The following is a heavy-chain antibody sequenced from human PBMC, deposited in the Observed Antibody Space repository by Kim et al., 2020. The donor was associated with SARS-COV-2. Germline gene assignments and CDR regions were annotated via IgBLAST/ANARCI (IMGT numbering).Heavy chain of an antibody. J-gene: IGHJ4*02. CDR3: AKATNYASYFDY. D-gene: IGHD1-7*01. V-gene: IGHV3-23*01. Sequence: YYGASGKGRFSISRDNSKTTLYLQMSSLRAEDTALYYCAKATNYASYFDYWGQGTLVTVSS.